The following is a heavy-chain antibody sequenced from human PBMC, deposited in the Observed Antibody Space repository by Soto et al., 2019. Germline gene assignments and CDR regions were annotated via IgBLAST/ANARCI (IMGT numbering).Heavy chain of an antibody. J-gene: IGHJ4*02. Sequence: VRLSCAASGFSFSNYAMTWVRQAPGKGLEWVSAISGSGGSTYYADSVKGRFTISRDNSKNTLYLQMNSLRAEDTAVYYCAKWAPDTAMVAFDYWGQGTLVTVSS. D-gene: IGHD5-18*01. CDR2: ISGSGGST. CDR1: GFSFSNYA. V-gene: IGHV3-23*01. CDR3: AKWAPDTAMVAFDY.